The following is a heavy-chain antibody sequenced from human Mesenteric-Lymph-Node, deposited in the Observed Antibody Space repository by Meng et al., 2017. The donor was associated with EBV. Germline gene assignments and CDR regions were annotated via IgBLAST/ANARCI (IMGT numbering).Heavy chain of an antibody. CDR2: IYWDDDK. J-gene: IGHJ4*01. V-gene: IGHV2-5*02. CDR1: GFSLLPRGVA. CDR3: SHRRSDFAGNIIVDY. D-gene: IGHD6-13*01. Sequence: HIPLKGFGPPLVNPTQTLTLTRTFSGFSLLPRGVAVSWIRQPPGKALECLGIIYWDDDKHYSPSLKSRLTITRDTSKSQVVLTMTNMDPVDTATYYCSHRRSDFAGNIIVDYWGHGTLVTVSS.